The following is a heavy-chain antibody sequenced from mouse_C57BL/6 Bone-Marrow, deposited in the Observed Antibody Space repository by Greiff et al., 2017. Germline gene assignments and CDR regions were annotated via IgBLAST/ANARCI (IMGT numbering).Heavy chain of an antibody. CDR3: ARPLYYYGSSGFAY. J-gene: IGHJ3*01. CDR1: GYTFTSYW. Sequence: QVHVKQSGAELVKPGASVKLSCKASGYTFTSYWMHWVKQRPGQGLEWIGMIHPNSGSTNYNEKFKSKATLTVDKSSSTAYMQLSSLTSEDSAVYYCARPLYYYGSSGFAYWGQGTLVTVSA. D-gene: IGHD1-1*01. CDR2: IHPNSGST. V-gene: IGHV1-64*01.